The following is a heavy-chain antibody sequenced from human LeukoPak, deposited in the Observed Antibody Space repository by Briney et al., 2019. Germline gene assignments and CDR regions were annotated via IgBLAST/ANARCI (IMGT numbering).Heavy chain of an antibody. V-gene: IGHV1-69*05. Sequence: GASVKVSFKASGGTFISYAISWVRQAPGQGLEWMGGIIPIFGTANYAQKFQGRVTITTDESTSTAYMELSSLRSEDTAVYYCARSDTAMVTAFDYWGQGTLVTVSS. J-gene: IGHJ4*02. CDR2: IIPIFGTA. CDR1: GGTFISYA. D-gene: IGHD5-18*01. CDR3: ARSDTAMVTAFDY.